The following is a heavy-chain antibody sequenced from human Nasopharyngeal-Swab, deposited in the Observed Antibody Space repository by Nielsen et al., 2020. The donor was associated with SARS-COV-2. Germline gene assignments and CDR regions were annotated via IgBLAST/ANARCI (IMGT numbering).Heavy chain of an antibody. V-gene: IGHV4-39*01. D-gene: IGHD6-19*01. Sequence: WIRQPPGKGLEWIGSIYYSGSTYYNPSLKSRVTISVDTSKNQFSLKLSSVTAADTAVYYCANTQWLGREDGEDWGKGKRGTGPS. CDR2: IYYSGST. J-gene: IGHJ4*02. CDR3: ANTQWLGREDGED.